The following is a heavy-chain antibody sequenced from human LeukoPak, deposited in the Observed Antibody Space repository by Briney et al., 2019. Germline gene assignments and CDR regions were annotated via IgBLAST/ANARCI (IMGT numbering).Heavy chain of an antibody. CDR3: AKERSGGWPFDY. V-gene: IGHV3-23*01. CDR2: IGDSGVRT. J-gene: IGHJ4*02. CDR1: GFTFSSYG. Sequence: PGGSLRLSCAVSGFTFSSYGMHWVRQAPGKGLEWVSGIGDSGVRTYYADSVKGRFTISRDNSKSTLHLQMSSLRAEDTAVYYCAKERSGGWPFDYWGQGTLVTVSS. D-gene: IGHD6-19*01.